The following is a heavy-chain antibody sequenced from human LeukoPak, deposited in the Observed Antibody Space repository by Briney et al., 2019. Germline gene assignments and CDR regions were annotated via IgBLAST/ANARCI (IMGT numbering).Heavy chain of an antibody. CDR3: AKASTFGELNRPFDY. CDR1: GFTFSSYA. D-gene: IGHD3-10*01. J-gene: IGHJ4*02. CDR2: ISGGGGTT. V-gene: IGHV3-23*01. Sequence: GGSLRLSCAASGFTFSSYAMSWVRQAPGKGLEWVSAISGGGGTTYYSDSVKGRFTISSDNSKNTLFLQMNSLGAEDTAVYYCAKASTFGELNRPFDYWGQGTLVTVSS.